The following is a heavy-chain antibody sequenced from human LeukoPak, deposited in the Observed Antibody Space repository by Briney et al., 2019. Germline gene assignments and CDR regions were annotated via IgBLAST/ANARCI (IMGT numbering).Heavy chain of an antibody. CDR2: IYYTGST. J-gene: IGHJ3*02. V-gene: IGHV4-59*01. CDR1: GGSISSYY. CDR3: ARDRRESTKPNDAFDI. D-gene: IGHD1-1*01. Sequence: SETLSLTCSVSGGSISSYYWSWIRQSPGKGLEWIGYIYYTGSTNYNPSLESRVTRSVDTSKKQLSLKLSSVTAADTAVYYCARDRRESTKPNDAFDIWGQGTMVTVSS.